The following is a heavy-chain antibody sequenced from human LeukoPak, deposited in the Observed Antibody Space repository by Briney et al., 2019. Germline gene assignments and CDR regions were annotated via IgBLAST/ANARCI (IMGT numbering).Heavy chain of an antibody. J-gene: IGHJ5*02. CDR3: TKASLAFGTKYFDP. V-gene: IGHV1-8*02. Sequence: ASVKVSCKASGYTFTSYGINWVRQAPGQGLEWMGWMNPKSGNTGYGQKFQGRVTMTRVTSNTTAYMELRSLRSDDTAVYYCTKASLAFGTKYFDPWGQGTLVTVSS. D-gene: IGHD3-10*01. CDR2: MNPKSGNT. CDR1: GYTFTSYG.